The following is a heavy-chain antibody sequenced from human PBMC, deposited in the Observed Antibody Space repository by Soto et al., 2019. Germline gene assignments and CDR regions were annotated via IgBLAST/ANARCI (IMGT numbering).Heavy chain of an antibody. J-gene: IGHJ6*02. D-gene: IGHD3-3*01. CDR1: GYSFTSDG. CDR2: IYPGDTDT. Sequence: GESLERSCVGSGYSFTSDGSGRVRQMPGKGLEWMGIIYPGDTDTRYSPSFQGQLTISPDKSSSTAYLKWSSLKASDTAMYYCARHTRGVLRLLEWLPTDSMDVWGQGTTVTVSS. V-gene: IGHV5-51*01. CDR3: ARHTRGVLRLLEWLPTDSMDV.